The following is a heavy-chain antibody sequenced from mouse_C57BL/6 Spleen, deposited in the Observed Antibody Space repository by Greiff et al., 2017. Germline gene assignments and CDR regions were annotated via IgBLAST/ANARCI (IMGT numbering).Heavy chain of an antibody. Sequence: QVQLQQPGAELVKPGASVQLSCKASGYTFTSYWMHWVKQRPGQGLEWIGMIHPNSGSTTYNEKFKSKATLTVDKSSSTAYMQLSSQTAEDSAVYDGARGATVVATQGAMDYWGQGTSVTGSS. CDR3: ARGATVVATQGAMDY. D-gene: IGHD1-1*01. CDR1: GYTFTSYW. J-gene: IGHJ4*01. CDR2: IHPNSGST. V-gene: IGHV1-64*01.